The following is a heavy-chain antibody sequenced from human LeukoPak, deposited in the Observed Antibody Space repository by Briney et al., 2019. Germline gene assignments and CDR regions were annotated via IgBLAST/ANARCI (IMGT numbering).Heavy chain of an antibody. CDR1: GGSISSTSYF. D-gene: IGHD3-22*01. Sequence: PSETLSLTCTVSGGSISSTSYFWGWIRQPPGKGLEWIGSIYYSGSTNYNPSLKSRVTISVDTSKNQFSLKLSSVTAADTAVYYCARGLRYYYDSSGYLIDYWGQGTLVTVSS. CDR3: ARGLRYYYDSSGYLIDY. CDR2: IYYSGST. V-gene: IGHV4-39*07. J-gene: IGHJ4*02.